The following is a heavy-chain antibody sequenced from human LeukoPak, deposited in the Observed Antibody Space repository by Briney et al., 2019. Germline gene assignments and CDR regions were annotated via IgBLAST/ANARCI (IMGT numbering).Heavy chain of an antibody. D-gene: IGHD3-10*01. CDR2: ISYDGSNK. Sequence: GRSLRLSCAASGFTFSSYAMHWVRQAPGKGLEWVAVISYDGSNKYYADSVKGRFTISRDNAKNSLYLQMNSLRAEDTAVYYCARIRGSGSYADYWGQGTLVTVSS. J-gene: IGHJ4*02. CDR3: ARIRGSGSYADY. CDR1: GFTFSSYA. V-gene: IGHV3-30-3*01.